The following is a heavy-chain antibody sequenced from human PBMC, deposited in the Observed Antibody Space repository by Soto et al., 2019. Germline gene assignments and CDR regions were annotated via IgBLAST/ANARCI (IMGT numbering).Heavy chain of an antibody. Sequence: SETLSLTCAVSSGSISSSNWWSWVHQPPGKGLEWIGEIYHSGSTNYNLSLKSRVTISLENSKNQFSLKLSSVTAADTAVYYCARADCSGGSCYSSVNWFDPWGQGTLVTVSS. V-gene: IGHV4-4*02. D-gene: IGHD2-15*01. J-gene: IGHJ5*02. CDR1: SGSISSSNW. CDR3: ARADCSGGSCYSSVNWFDP. CDR2: IYHSGST.